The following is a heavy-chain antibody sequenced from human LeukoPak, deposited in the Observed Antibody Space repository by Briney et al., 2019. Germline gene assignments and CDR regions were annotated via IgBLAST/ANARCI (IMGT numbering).Heavy chain of an antibody. CDR2: ISYDGSNK. CDR1: GFTFSSYA. Sequence: PGRSLRLSCAASGFTFSSYAMHWVRQAPGKGLEWVAVISYDGSNKYYADSVKGRFTISRDNSKNTLYLQMNSLRAEDTAVYYCARDPSIWFGESYYFDYWGQGTLVTVSS. J-gene: IGHJ4*02. V-gene: IGHV3-30-3*01. CDR3: ARDPSIWFGESYYFDY. D-gene: IGHD3-10*01.